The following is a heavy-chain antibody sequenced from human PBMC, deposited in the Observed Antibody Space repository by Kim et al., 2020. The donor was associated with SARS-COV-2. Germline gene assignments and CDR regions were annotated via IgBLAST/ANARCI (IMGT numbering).Heavy chain of an antibody. D-gene: IGHD3-22*01. V-gene: IGHV3-7*01. CDR1: GFTFSSYW. Sequence: GGSLRLSCAASGFTFSSYWMSWVRQAPGKGLEWVANIKQDGSEKYYVDYVKGRFTISRDNAKNSLYLQMNSLRAEDTAVYYCARVNNYYDSSGYYYYYYGMDVWGQGTTVTVSS. J-gene: IGHJ6*02. CDR2: IKQDGSEK. CDR3: ARVNNYYDSSGYYYYYYGMDV.